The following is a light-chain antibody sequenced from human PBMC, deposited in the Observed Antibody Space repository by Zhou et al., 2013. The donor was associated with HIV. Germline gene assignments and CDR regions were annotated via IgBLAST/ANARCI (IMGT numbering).Light chain of an antibody. Sequence: DIQMTQSPSSLSASVGGRVTITCRASQDIRNSLAWYQQKPGKAPNLLLYAASRLQSGVPSRFRGSGSGTEFTLTISSLQPEDFATYYCQQLNSYPRSFGQGTKLEIK. CDR1: QDIRNS. CDR2: AAS. J-gene: IGKJ2*04. CDR3: QQLNSYPRS. V-gene: IGKV1-NL1*01.